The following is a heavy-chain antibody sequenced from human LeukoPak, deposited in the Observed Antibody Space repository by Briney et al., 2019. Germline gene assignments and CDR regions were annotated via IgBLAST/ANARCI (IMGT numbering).Heavy chain of an antibody. CDR3: ARGEYGSGSYHIDY. CDR1: GFIFSSYS. CDR2: ISSSGITI. J-gene: IGHJ4*02. Sequence: GGSLRLSCAASGFIFSSYSMNWVRQAPGKGLEWVSYISSSGITIYYADSMKGRFTISRDNAKNSLYLQMNSLRAEDTAVYYCARGEYGSGSYHIDYWGQGTLVTVSS. V-gene: IGHV3-48*04. D-gene: IGHD3-10*01.